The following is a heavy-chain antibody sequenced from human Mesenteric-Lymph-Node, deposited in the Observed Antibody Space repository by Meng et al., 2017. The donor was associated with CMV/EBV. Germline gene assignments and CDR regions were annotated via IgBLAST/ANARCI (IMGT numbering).Heavy chain of an antibody. V-gene: IGHV4-38-2*02. Sequence: SETLSLTCTVSGYSISSGFYWGWIRQPPGKGLEWIGSISYSGSTYYNPSLKSRVTISVDTSKNQFSLKLSSVTAADTAVYYCASDRLRFYYFFDYWGQGTLVTVSS. CDR2: ISYSGST. CDR1: GYSISSGFY. D-gene: IGHD3-3*01. CDR3: ASDRLRFYYFFDY. J-gene: IGHJ4*02.